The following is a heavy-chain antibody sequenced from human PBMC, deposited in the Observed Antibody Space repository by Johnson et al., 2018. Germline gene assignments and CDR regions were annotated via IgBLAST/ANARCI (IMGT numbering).Heavy chain of an antibody. Sequence: VQLVQSGGGLVQPGGSLRLSCEVSGFTFSTYWMSWVRQAPGKGLECVAKIKRDGSEKYYVDSVKGRFTISRDNAKNSLFLQMNSLRAEDTAVYYRARDVGYGDLWGRGTLVTVSS. J-gene: IGHJ2*01. V-gene: IGHV3-7*01. CDR3: ARDVGYGDL. CDR2: IKRDGSEK. D-gene: IGHD5-18*01. CDR1: GFTFSTYW.